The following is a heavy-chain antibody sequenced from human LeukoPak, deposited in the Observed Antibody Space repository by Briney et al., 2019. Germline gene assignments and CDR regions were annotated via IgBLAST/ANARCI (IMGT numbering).Heavy chain of an antibody. CDR3: ARTYCSGGTCYGLDY. Sequence: SQTLSLTCTVSGGSISSGDYYWSWIRQPPGKVPQWIGYTHYSGRTYYNPSLRSRLTISADTSKNQFSLRLSSVTAADTAVYYCARTYCSGGTCYGLDYWGQGTLVIVSS. CDR2: THYSGRT. V-gene: IGHV4-30-4*08. D-gene: IGHD2-15*01. CDR1: GGSISSGDYY. J-gene: IGHJ4*02.